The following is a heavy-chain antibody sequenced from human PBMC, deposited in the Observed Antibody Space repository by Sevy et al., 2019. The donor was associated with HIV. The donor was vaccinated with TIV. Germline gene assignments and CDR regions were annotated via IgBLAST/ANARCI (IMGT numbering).Heavy chain of an antibody. V-gene: IGHV3-33*01. CDR2: IWYDGSNK. Sequence: WGSLRLSCAASGFTFSSYGMHWVRQAPGKGLEWVAVIWYDGSNKYYADSVKGRFTISRDNSKNTLYLQMNSLRAEDTAVYYCARSRGYSYGSSGYYGMDVWGQGTTVTVSS. CDR1: GFTFSSYG. D-gene: IGHD5-18*01. J-gene: IGHJ6*02. CDR3: ARSRGYSYGSSGYYGMDV.